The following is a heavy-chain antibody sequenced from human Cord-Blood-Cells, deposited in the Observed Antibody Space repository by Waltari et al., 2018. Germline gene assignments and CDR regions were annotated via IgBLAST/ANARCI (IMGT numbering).Heavy chain of an antibody. D-gene: IGHD2-2*01. Sequence: QVQLQESGPGLVKPSETLSLTCTVPGGSISSYYWSWIRQPPGKGLEWIGYIYYSGSTNHNPSLKSRDPISVDTSKNQFSLKLSSVTAADTAVYYCARSVVPAAKIDYWGQGTLVTVSS. CDR2: IYYSGST. V-gene: IGHV4-59*01. CDR1: GGSISSYY. J-gene: IGHJ4*02. CDR3: ARSVVPAAKIDY.